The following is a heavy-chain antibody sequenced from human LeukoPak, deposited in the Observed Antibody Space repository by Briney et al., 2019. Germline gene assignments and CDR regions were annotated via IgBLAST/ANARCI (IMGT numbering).Heavy chain of an antibody. CDR1: GGSISSGDYY. D-gene: IGHD6-13*01. J-gene: IGHJ5*02. V-gene: IGHV4-30-4*08. CDR3: ARDIAAAGTSTNWFDP. CDR2: IYYSGST. Sequence: SQTLSLTCAVSGGSISSGDYYWSWIRQPPGKGLEWIGYIYYSGSTYYNPSLKSRVTISVDTSKNQFSLKLSSVTAADTAVYYCARDIAAAGTSTNWFDPWGQGTLVTVSS.